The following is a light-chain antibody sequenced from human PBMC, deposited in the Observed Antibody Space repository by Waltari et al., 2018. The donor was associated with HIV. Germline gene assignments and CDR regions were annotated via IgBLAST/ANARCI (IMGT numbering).Light chain of an antibody. V-gene: IGLV2-14*03. Sequence: QSALTQPASVSGSPGPSLTISCTGHISAVGASNFVSWYQQHPGKAPELLIYDVSNRPSGISNRFSGSKSGNTASLTISGLQAEDEADYFCSSYTSSSTLVFGGGTKLTVL. J-gene: IGLJ2*01. CDR3: SSYTSSSTLV. CDR2: DVS. CDR1: ISAVGASNF.